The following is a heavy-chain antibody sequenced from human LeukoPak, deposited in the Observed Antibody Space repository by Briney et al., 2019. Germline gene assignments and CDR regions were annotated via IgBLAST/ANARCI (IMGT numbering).Heavy chain of an antibody. CDR3: ARVGSRIDYYGMDV. Sequence: ASVKVSCKASGYTFTSYGISWVRQAPGQGLEWMGWISAYNGNTNYAQKLQGRVTITTDTSTSTAYMELRSLRSDDTAVDYCARVGSRIDYYGMDVWGQGTTVTVSS. D-gene: IGHD1-14*01. V-gene: IGHV1-18*01. CDR1: GYTFTSYG. CDR2: ISAYNGNT. J-gene: IGHJ6*02.